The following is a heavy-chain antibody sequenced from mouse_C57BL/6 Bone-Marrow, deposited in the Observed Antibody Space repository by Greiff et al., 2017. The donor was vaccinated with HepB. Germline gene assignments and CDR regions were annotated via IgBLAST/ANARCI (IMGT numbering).Heavy chain of an antibody. CDR1: GYTFTSYG. CDR3: ARLGTVVAPFAY. V-gene: IGHV1-81*01. CDR2: IYPRSGNT. J-gene: IGHJ3*01. D-gene: IGHD1-1*01. Sequence: VQLQQSGAELARPGASVKLSCKASGYTFTSYGISWVKQRTGQGLEWIGEIYPRSGNTYYNEKFKGKATLTADKSSSTAYMELRSLTSEDSAVYFCARLGTVVAPFAYWGQGTLVTVSA.